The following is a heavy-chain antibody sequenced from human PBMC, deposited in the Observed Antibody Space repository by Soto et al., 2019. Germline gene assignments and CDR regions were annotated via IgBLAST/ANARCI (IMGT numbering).Heavy chain of an antibody. CDR3: LRRSPDPFLVELAVPSGPDF. D-gene: IGHD2-15*01. J-gene: IGHJ4*02. CDR2: MHPNNGGT. V-gene: IGHV1-2*02. Sequence: QVQLVQSGAEVQKPGASVKVSCKASGYTFSDYYLHWVRQAPGQALEWVGWMHPNNGGTNYAQKFRGRVTMTRDTSITTAFMELSSLSADDTAVYYCLRRSPDPFLVELAVPSGPDFWGQGTLVTVSS. CDR1: GYTFSDYY.